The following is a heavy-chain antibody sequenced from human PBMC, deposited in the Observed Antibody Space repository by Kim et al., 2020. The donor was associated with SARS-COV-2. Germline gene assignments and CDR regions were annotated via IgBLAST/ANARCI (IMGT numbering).Heavy chain of an antibody. CDR3: ARLGVVPAAMSYYYYYGM. J-gene: IGHJ6*01. CDR2: IYYSGST. D-gene: IGHD2-2*01. Sequence: SETLSLTCTVSGGSISSYYWSWIRQPPGKGLEWIGYIYYSGSTNYNPSLKSRVTISVDTSKNQFSLKLSSVTAADTAVYYCARLGVVPAAMSYYYYYGM. V-gene: IGHV4-59*08. CDR1: GGSISSYY.